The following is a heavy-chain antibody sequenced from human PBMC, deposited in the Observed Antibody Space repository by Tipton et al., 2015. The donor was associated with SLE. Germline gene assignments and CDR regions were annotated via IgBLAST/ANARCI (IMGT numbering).Heavy chain of an antibody. D-gene: IGHD3-3*01. Sequence: SLRLSCAASGFTFSSYEMNWVRQAPGKGLEWVSYISSSGSTIYYADSVKGRFTISRDNAKNSLYLQMNSLRAEDTAVYYCARDHLYYGSGAFDIWGQGTMVTVSS. CDR3: ARDHLYYGSGAFDI. J-gene: IGHJ3*02. CDR1: GFTFSSYE. CDR2: ISSSGSTI. V-gene: IGHV3-48*03.